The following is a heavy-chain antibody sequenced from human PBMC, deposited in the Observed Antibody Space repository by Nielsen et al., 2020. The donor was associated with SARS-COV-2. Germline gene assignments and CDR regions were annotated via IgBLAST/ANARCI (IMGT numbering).Heavy chain of an antibody. D-gene: IGHD6-6*01. V-gene: IGHV1-8*01. Sequence: ASVKVSCKASGYTFTSYDINWVRQATGQGLEWMGWMNPNSGNTGYAQKFQGRVTMTRNTSISTAYMELSSLRSEDTAVYYCASYIAARPSYYYYGMDVWGRGTTVTVSS. CDR1: GYTFTSYD. CDR3: ASYIAARPSYYYYGMDV. CDR2: MNPNSGNT. J-gene: IGHJ6*02.